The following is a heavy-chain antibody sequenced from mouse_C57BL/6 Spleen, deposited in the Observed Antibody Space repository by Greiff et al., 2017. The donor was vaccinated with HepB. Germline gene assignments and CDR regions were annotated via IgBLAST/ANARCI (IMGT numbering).Heavy chain of an antibody. CDR1: GYTFTDYY. CDR3: ARGGRQLRDLYYFDY. D-gene: IGHD3-2*02. Sequence: EVQLQQSGPELVKPGASVKISCKASGYTFTDYYMNWVKQSHGKSLEWIGDINPNNGGTSYNQKFKGKATLTVDKSSSTAYMELRSLTSEDSAVYYCARGGRQLRDLYYFDYWGQGTTLTVSS. V-gene: IGHV1-26*01. J-gene: IGHJ2*01. CDR2: INPNNGGT.